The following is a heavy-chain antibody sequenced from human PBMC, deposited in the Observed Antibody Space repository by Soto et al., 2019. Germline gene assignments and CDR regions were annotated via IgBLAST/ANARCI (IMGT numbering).Heavy chain of an antibody. CDR2: ISYDGSNK. V-gene: IGHV3-30-3*01. J-gene: IGHJ6*02. Sequence: GGSLRLSCAASGFTFSSYAMHWVRQAPGKGLEWVAVISYDGSNKYYADSVKGRFTISRDNSKNTLYLQMNSLRAEDTAVYYCARMYGDYRQVEEPVDVWGQGTTVTVSS. CDR1: GFTFSSYA. CDR3: ARMYGDYRQVEEPVDV. D-gene: IGHD4-17*01.